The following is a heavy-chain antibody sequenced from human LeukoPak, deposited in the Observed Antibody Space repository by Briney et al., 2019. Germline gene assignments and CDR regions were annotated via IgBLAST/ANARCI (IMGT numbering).Heavy chain of an antibody. J-gene: IGHJ4*02. V-gene: IGHV3-30*03. CDR3: TVGATGGDY. D-gene: IGHD1-26*01. Sequence: PGGSLRLSCAASGFTFSSYGMHWVRQAPGKGLEWVAVISYDGSNKYYADSVKGRFTISRDNSKNTLYLQMNSLRAEDTAVYYCTVGATGGDYWGQGNLVTVSS. CDR1: GFTFSSYG. CDR2: ISYDGSNK.